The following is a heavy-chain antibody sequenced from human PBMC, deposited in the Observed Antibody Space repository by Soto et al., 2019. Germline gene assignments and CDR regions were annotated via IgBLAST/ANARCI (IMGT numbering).Heavy chain of an antibody. Sequence: SETLSLTCAVYGGSFSGYYWSWIRQPPGKGLEWIGEINHSGSTNYNPSLKSRVTISVDTSKNQFSLKLSSVTAADTAVYYCVRESIAARVHAFDIWGQGTMVTVSS. D-gene: IGHD6-6*01. J-gene: IGHJ3*02. CDR1: GGSFSGYY. CDR3: VRESIAARVHAFDI. CDR2: INHSGST. V-gene: IGHV4-34*01.